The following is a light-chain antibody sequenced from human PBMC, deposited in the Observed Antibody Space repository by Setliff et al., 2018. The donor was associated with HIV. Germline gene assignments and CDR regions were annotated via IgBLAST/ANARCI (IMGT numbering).Light chain of an antibody. CDR2: DVS. CDR1: SSDVGSYKY. Sequence: QSVLTQPASVSGTPGQSITISCTGTSSDVGSYKYVSWFQQHPGKVPKVMIYDVSNRPSGVSNRFSGSKSGNTASLTISGLQAEDAADYYCCSYAGSTYYVFGTGTKVTVL. V-gene: IGLV2-23*02. J-gene: IGLJ1*01. CDR3: CSYAGSTYYV.